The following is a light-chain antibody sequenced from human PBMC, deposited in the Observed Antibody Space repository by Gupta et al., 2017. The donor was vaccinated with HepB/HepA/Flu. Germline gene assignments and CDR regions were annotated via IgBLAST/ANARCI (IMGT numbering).Light chain of an antibody. CDR1: SSNIGGNY. J-gene: IGLJ2*01. CDR2: RTN. Sequence: QSVLTQPPSASGTPGQRITISCSGGSSNIGGNYVYWYQQFPGKAPKFLIYRTNERPSGGPDRFSGSKSGTSASLAIIGLRSEDEADYYCAAWDDSLNVVLFGGGTKVTVV. CDR3: AAWDDSLNVVL. V-gene: IGLV1-47*01.